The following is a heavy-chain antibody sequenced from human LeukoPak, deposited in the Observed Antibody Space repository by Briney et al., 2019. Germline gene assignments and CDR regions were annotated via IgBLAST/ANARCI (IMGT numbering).Heavy chain of an antibody. CDR3: ARAGLPAGAFDI. V-gene: IGHV1-3*01. CDR1: GHTFTSYA. CDR2: INAGNGNT. Sequence: ASVKVSCKASGHTFTSYAMHWVRQAPGQRLEWMGWINAGNGNTKYSQKFQGRVTITRDTSASTAYMELSSLRSEDAAVYYCARAGLPAGAFDIWGQGTMVTVSS. J-gene: IGHJ3*02. D-gene: IGHD5/OR15-5a*01.